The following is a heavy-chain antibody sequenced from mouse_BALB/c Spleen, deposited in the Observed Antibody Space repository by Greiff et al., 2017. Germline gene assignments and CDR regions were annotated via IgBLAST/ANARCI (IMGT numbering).Heavy chain of an antibody. CDR1: GFTFSDFY. CDR2: SRNKANDYTT. Sequence: EVQRVESGGGLVQPGGSLRLSCATSGFTFSDFYLEWVRQPPGKRLEWIAASRNKANDYTTEYSASVKGRFIVSRDTSQSILYLQMNALRAEDTAIYYCARGATVVEGDYWGQGTSVTVSS. V-gene: IGHV7-1*02. J-gene: IGHJ4*01. D-gene: IGHD1-1*01. CDR3: ARGATVVEGDY.